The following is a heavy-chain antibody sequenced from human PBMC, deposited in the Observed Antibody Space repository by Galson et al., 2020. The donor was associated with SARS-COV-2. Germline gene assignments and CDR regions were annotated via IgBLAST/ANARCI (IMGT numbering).Heavy chain of an antibody. V-gene: IGHV3-30*18. CDR1: GFTFSNYG. J-gene: IGHJ6*02. CDR2: ISYEGSNK. D-gene: IGHD3-16*01. CDR3: AKRPKLVEIWPYGIDV. Sequence: GGSLRLSCAASGFTFSNYGMHWVRQAPGKGLEWVAVISYEGSNKYYADSVRGRFTISRDNSKNTVYLQMDSLRAEDTAVYYCAKRPKLVEIWPYGIDVRGQGTTVTVPS.